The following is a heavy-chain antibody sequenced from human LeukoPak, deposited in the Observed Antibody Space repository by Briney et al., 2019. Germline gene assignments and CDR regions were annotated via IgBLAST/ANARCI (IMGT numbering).Heavy chain of an antibody. V-gene: IGHV1-8*02. J-gene: IGHJ6*03. CDR3: ARSSGYYSSLFYMHV. CDR1: GYTFTGYY. Sequence: ASVKVSCKASGYTFTGYYIHWVRQATGQGLEWMGWMNPNSGNTGYAQKFQGRVTMTSDMSTSTVYMELSSLRSEDTAVYYCARSSGYYSSLFYMHVWGKGTTVTVSS. D-gene: IGHD3-22*01. CDR2: MNPNSGNT.